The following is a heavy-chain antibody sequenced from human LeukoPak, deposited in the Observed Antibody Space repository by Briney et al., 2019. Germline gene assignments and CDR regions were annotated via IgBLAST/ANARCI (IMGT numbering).Heavy chain of an antibody. CDR3: ARHVPSALRVVVVTSDWYFDL. Sequence: PSETPSLTCTASGGSIINNHYYWGWIRQPPGKGLEWIGTVFHGGSTYYNPSLESRVTISVDTANNQFSLNLRSVTAADTAPYYCARHVPSALRVVVVTSDWYFDLWGRGTLVTVSS. V-gene: IGHV4-39*01. CDR2: VFHGGST. J-gene: IGHJ2*01. CDR1: GGSIINNHYY. D-gene: IGHD2-21*02.